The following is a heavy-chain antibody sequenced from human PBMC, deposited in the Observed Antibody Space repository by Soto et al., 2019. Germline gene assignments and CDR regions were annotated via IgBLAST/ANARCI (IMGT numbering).Heavy chain of an antibody. V-gene: IGHV1-18*04. CDR3: ARGPRITIFGVVITHPTSDP. CDR2: ISAYNGNT. D-gene: IGHD3-3*01. J-gene: IGHJ5*02. Sequence: ASVKVSCKASGYTFTSYGISWVRQAPGQGLEWMGWISAYNGNTNYAQKLQGRVTMTTDTSTSTAYMELRSLRSDDTAVYYCARGPRITIFGVVITHPTSDPWGQGTLVTVSS. CDR1: GYTFTSYG.